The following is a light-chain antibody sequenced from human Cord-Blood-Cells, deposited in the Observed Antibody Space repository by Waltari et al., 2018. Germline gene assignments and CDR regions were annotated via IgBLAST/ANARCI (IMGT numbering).Light chain of an antibody. V-gene: IGLV4-69*01. CDR1: SGHTSSD. J-gene: IGLJ3*02. Sequence: LFLPQYPSPSSPLSPSAQPPCTRTSGHTSSDSGSPHQHPANGPRYLMKLNSDGSHSKGDGIPDRFSGFSSGAERYLTISSLQSEDEADYYCQTWGTGIRVFGGGTKLTVL. CDR3: QTWGTGIRV. CDR2: LNSDGSH.